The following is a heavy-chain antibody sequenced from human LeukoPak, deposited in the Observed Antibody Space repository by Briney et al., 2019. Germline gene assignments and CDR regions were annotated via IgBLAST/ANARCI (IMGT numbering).Heavy chain of an antibody. CDR2: IWYDGSNK. D-gene: IGHD6-13*01. V-gene: IGHV3-33*01. CDR1: GFTFSSYG. J-gene: IGHJ4*02. CDR3: ARTKTGAGKGDY. Sequence: GRSLRLSCAASGFTFSSYGMNWVRQAPGKGLEWVAVIWYDGSNKYYADSVKGRFTISRDNAKNSLYLQMNSLRAEDTAVYYCARTKTGAGKGDYWGQGTLVTVSS.